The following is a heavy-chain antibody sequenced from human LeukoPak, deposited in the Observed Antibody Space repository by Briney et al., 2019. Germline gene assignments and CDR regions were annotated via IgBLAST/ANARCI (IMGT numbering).Heavy chain of an antibody. Sequence: ASVKVSCKASGYTFTGYDMHWVRQAPGQGLEWMGWINPNSGGTNYAQKFQGRVTMTRDTSISTAYMELSRLRSDDTAVYYCAREARKKYYDSSGPAPYYFDYWGQGTLVTVSS. D-gene: IGHD3-22*01. V-gene: IGHV1-2*02. CDR3: AREARKKYYDSSGPAPYYFDY. CDR2: INPNSGGT. J-gene: IGHJ4*02. CDR1: GYTFTGYD.